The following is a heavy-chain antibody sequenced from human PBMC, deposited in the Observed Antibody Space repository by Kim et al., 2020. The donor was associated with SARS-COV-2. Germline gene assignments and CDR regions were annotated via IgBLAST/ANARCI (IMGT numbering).Heavy chain of an antibody. CDR1: GFTFSSYS. J-gene: IGHJ4*02. V-gene: IGHV3-21*01. Sequence: GGSLRLSCAASGFTFSSYSMNWVRQAPGKGLEGVSSISSSSSYIYCADSVKGRFTISRDNAKNSLYLQMNSLRAEDTAVYYCAPENYYDSSGYWGEDDYWGQGTLVTVSS. CDR2: ISSSSSYI. CDR3: APENYYDSSGYWGEDDY. D-gene: IGHD3-22*01.